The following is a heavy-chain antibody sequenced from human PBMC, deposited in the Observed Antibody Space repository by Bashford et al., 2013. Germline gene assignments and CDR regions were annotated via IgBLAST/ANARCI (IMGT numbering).Heavy chain of an antibody. Sequence: GSLRLSCAASGFTFSSYAMTWVRQAPGKGLEWVSAVSGSGAGTYYAGSVKGRFTISRDNSKNTLYLQMTSLRVEDTAIYYCAKDEGGYSRWAMDVWGQGTTVTVSS. D-gene: IGHD5-18*01. V-gene: IGHV3-23*01. CDR3: AKDEGGYSRWAMDV. CDR1: GFTFSSYA. J-gene: IGHJ6*02. CDR2: VSGSGAGT.